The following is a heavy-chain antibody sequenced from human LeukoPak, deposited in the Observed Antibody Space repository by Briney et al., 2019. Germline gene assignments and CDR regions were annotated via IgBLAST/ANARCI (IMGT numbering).Heavy chain of an antibody. CDR3: ARDRAGNIFDY. Sequence: PSETLSLTCTVSGGSISSYYWSWIRQPAGKGLVWIGRIYTSGSTNYNPSLKSRVTISVDTSKNQFSLKLSSVTAADTAVYYCARDRAGNIFDYWGQGTLVTVSS. V-gene: IGHV4-4*07. D-gene: IGHD1/OR15-1a*01. J-gene: IGHJ4*02. CDR2: IYTSGST. CDR1: GGSISSYY.